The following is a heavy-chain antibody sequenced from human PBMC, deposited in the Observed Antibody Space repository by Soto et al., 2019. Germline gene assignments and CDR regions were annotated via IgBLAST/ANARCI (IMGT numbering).Heavy chain of an antibody. CDR3: ARAAGITRVRGSQSGMDV. J-gene: IGHJ6*04. CDR1: GYTFTGYY. V-gene: IGHV1-45*02. D-gene: IGHD3-10*01. Sequence: SSVKVSCKAPGYTFTGYYMHWVRPAPGQALEWMGWITPFTGNTNYAPKFQDRVTITRVRSMSTAYMELSSLRSEDTAMYYCARAAGITRVRGSQSGMDVWGKGTTVTVCS. CDR2: ITPFTGNT.